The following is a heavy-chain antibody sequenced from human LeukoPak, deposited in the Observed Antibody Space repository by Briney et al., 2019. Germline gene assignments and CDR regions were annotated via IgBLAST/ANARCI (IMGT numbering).Heavy chain of an antibody. CDR3: ARHQYSSSRDAFDI. CDR2: SYCSGGT. D-gene: IGHD6-13*01. Sequence: SETLSLTCTVSGGSISSSSYYWGWIRQPPGKGLEWIGSSYCSGGTYYNPSLKSRVTISVDTSKNQFSLKLSSVTAADTAVYYCARHQYSSSRDAFDIWGQGTMVTVSS. J-gene: IGHJ3*02. V-gene: IGHV4-39*01. CDR1: GGSISSSSYY.